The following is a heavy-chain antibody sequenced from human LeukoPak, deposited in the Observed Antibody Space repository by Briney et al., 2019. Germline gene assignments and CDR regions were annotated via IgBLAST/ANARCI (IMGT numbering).Heavy chain of an antibody. J-gene: IGHJ4*02. V-gene: IGHV1-69*13. D-gene: IGHD3-3*01. CDR2: IIPIFGTA. Sequence: ASVKVSCKASGGTFSSYAISWVRQAPGQGLEWMGGIIPIFGTANYAQKFQGRVTITAGESTSTAYMELSSLRSEDTAVYYCASGDFWSGYYHFDYWGQGTLVTVSS. CDR1: GGTFSSYA. CDR3: ASGDFWSGYYHFDY.